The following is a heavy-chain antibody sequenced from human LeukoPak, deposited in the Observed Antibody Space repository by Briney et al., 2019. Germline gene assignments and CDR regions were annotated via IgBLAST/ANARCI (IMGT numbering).Heavy chain of an antibody. J-gene: IGHJ4*02. CDR2: IYHSGST. D-gene: IGHD1-26*01. CDR3: ARDGSYYGVDY. Sequence: SQTLSLTCTVSGGSISSGGYYWSWIRQPPGKGLEWIGYIYHSGSTYYNPSLKSRVTISVDRSKNQFSLKLSSVTAADTAVYYCARDGSYYGVDYWGQGTLVTVSS. CDR1: GGSISSGGYY. V-gene: IGHV4-30-2*01.